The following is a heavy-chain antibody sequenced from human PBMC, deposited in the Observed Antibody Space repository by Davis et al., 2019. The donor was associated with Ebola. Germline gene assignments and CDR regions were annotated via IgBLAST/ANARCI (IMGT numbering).Heavy chain of an antibody. CDR3: ARMLPAAIGWFDP. CDR1: GYTFTGYY. CDR2: ISAYNGNT. J-gene: IGHJ5*02. D-gene: IGHD2-2*02. V-gene: IGHV1-18*04. Sequence: ASVKVSCKASGYTFTGYYMHWVRQAPGQGLEWMGWISAYNGNTNYAQKLQGRVTMTTDTSTSTAYMELRSLRSDDTAVYYCARMLPAAIGWFDPWGQGTLVTVSS.